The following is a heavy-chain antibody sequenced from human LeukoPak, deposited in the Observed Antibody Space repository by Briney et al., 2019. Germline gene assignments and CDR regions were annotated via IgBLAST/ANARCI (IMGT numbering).Heavy chain of an antibody. D-gene: IGHD5-24*01. Sequence: GGSLRLSCAASGFTFSSHAMSWVRQAPGKGLEWVSGISGSGGSTHYTDSVKGRFTISRDNSKNMLYLQMNNVRAEDTALYYCAKDMWGDGYKFDSWGQGTPVTVSS. J-gene: IGHJ4*02. CDR2: ISGSGGST. CDR1: GFTFSSHA. CDR3: AKDMWGDGYKFDS. V-gene: IGHV3-23*01.